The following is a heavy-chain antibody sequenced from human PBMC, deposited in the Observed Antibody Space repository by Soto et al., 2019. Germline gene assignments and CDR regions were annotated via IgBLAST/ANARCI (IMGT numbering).Heavy chain of an antibody. CDR2: ISGNNGNT. J-gene: IGHJ6*02. Sequence: QVQLMQSGAEVKKPGASVKVSCKASGYTFSRNGISWVRQAPGQGLEWMGWISGNNGNTNYAQRLQGRVTMTTDTSTSTAYMELRSLRSDDTAVYYCARDDGGSSSRYYYYGLDVWGQGTTVTVSS. V-gene: IGHV1-18*04. CDR3: ARDDGGSSSRYYYYGLDV. D-gene: IGHD6-6*01. CDR1: GYTFSRNG.